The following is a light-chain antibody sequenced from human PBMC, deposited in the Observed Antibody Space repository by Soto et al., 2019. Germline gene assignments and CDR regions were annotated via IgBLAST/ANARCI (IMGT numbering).Light chain of an antibody. CDR1: QTIRTH. V-gene: IGKV1-39*01. Sequence: DIQMTQSPSSLSASVGDRVTITCRASQTIRTHLHWYRQKAGEAPELLIFGVSTLQVGVPSRFTGSGSGTDFTLTISSLQVEDFAAYYCHQTYSTPYTFGQGTKLEI. CDR2: GVS. CDR3: HQTYSTPYT. J-gene: IGKJ2*01.